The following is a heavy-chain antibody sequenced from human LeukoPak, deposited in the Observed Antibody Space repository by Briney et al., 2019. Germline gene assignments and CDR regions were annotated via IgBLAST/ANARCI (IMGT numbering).Heavy chain of an antibody. J-gene: IGHJ4*02. Sequence: GGSLRLSCATSGFTFSNHAMHWVRQATGKGLEWVSAIGTAGDTYYPGSVKGRFTISRENAKNSLSLQINSLKAEDTAVYYCVRQQTSHGNFDYWGQGTLVTVSS. V-gene: IGHV3-13*01. CDR3: VRQQTSHGNFDY. CDR1: GFTFSNHA. CDR2: IGTAGDT. D-gene: IGHD1-26*01.